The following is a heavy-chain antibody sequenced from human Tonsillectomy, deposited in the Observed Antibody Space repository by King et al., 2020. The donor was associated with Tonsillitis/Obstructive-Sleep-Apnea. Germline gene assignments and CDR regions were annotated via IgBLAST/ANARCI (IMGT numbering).Heavy chain of an antibody. V-gene: IGHV1-69*01. D-gene: IGHD5-18*01. Sequence: QLVQSGAEVKKPGSSVKVSCKASGGTFSSYAISWVRQAPGQGLEWMGGIIPIFGTANYAQKFQGRVPITADESTSTAYMELSSLRSEDTAVYYCARDRLSRYSYGQANWFDPWGQGTLVTVSS. CDR3: ARDRLSRYSYGQANWFDP. CDR1: GGTFSSYA. CDR2: IIPIFGTA. J-gene: IGHJ5*02.